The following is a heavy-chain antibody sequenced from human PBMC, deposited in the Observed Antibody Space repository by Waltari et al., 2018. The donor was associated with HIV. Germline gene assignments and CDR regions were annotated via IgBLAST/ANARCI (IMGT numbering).Heavy chain of an antibody. CDR3: ANNGSPDGSQTDC. CDR1: GFSFKNYA. D-gene: IGHD2-8*01. Sequence: EVQLLESGGGLVQPGGSLRLSCAASGFSFKNYAMTWVRPAPGKGLEWGSGISGREDSTYSADFVKGRFTISRDNSKNPLYLQMDSLRVEDTAVYYCANNGSPDGSQTDCWGQGTLVTVSA. CDR2: ISGREDST. V-gene: IGHV3-23*01. J-gene: IGHJ4*02.